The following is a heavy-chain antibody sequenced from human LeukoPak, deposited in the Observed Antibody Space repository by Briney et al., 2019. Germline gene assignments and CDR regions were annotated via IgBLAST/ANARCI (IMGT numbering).Heavy chain of an antibody. Sequence: GGSLRLSCAASGFTFSSYCMNWVRQAPGKGLEWVSSISSSSSYIYYADSVKGRFTISRDNSKNTLYLQMNSLRAEDTAVYYCARAPYDILTGYPYYGMDVWGQGTTVTVSS. CDR3: ARAPYDILTGYPYYGMDV. J-gene: IGHJ6*02. V-gene: IGHV3-21*04. CDR2: ISSSSSYI. CDR1: GFTFSSYC. D-gene: IGHD3-9*01.